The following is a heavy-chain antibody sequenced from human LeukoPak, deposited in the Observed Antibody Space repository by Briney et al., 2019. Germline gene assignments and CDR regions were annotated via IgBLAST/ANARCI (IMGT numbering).Heavy chain of an antibody. V-gene: IGHV3-9*01. CDR3: AKLPLPRVDY. J-gene: IGHJ4*02. Sequence: PGGSLRLSCAASGFTFDDYAMHWVRQAPGKGLEWVSGISRNSGSIGYADSAKGRFTISRDNAKNSLYLQMNSLRAEDTALYYCAKLPLPRVDYWGQGTLVTVSS. CDR1: GFTFDDYA. CDR2: ISRNSGSI.